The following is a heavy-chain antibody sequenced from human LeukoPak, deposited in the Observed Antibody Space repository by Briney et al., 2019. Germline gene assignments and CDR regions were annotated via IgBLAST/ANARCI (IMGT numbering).Heavy chain of an antibody. CDR3: ARDGEGDEGFDY. CDR1: GYTFTSYD. D-gene: IGHD3-10*01. J-gene: IGHJ4*02. Sequence: GASVKVSCKASGYTFTSYDINWVRQATGQGLEWMGWMNPNSGNTGYAQKFQGRVTITRNTSISTAYMELSSLRSEDTAVYYCARDGEGDEGFDYWGQGTLVTVSS. V-gene: IGHV1-8*03. CDR2: MNPNSGNT.